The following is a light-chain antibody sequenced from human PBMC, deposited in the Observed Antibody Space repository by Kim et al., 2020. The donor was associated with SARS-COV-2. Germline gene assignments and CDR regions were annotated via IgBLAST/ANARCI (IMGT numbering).Light chain of an antibody. CDR1: SSDVGGYNL. J-gene: IGLJ1*01. CDR3: CSYAGSSV. CDR2: EVN. V-gene: IGLV2-23*02. Sequence: QSALTQPASVSGSPGQSITISCTGTSSDVGGYNLVSWYQQHPGKAPKLIIYEVNKRPSGVSNRFSGSKSGNTASLTISGLQAEDEADYYCCSYAGSSVFGTGTKVTVL.